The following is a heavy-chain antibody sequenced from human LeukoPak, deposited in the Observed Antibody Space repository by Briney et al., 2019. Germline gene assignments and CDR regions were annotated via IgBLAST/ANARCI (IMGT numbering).Heavy chain of an antibody. CDR1: GGSISGSSYY. CDR2: IYYSGST. Sequence: PSETLSLTCTVSGGSISGSSYYWGWIRQPPGKGLEWIGSIYYSGSTYYNPSLKSRVTISVDTSKNQFSLKLSSVTAADTAVYYCARPFIAAAENTDYWGQGTLVTVSS. D-gene: IGHD6-13*01. J-gene: IGHJ4*02. V-gene: IGHV4-39*01. CDR3: ARPFIAAAENTDY.